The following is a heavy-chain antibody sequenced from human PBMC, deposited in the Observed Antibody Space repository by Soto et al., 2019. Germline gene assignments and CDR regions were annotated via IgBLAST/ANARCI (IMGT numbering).Heavy chain of an antibody. CDR1: GFTFTSHA. J-gene: IGHJ6*02. CDR3: AKDSRSQLPYNYFCYGLDV. CDR2: ISYDEIDK. V-gene: IGHV3-30*18. Sequence: GSSVGLSCAASGFTFTSHAMQWVRQSTGTGLEWVAAISYDEIDKKYASSVKGLFTVSGDNVKNTLSLQMNSLRPEDTAGYYCAKDSRSQLPYNYFCYGLDVWRQGTTVTVSS. D-gene: IGHD2-2*02.